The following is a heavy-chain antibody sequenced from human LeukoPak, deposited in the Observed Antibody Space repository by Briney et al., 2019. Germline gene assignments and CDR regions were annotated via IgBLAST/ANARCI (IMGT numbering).Heavy chain of an antibody. V-gene: IGHV3-30*18. J-gene: IGHJ4*02. CDR1: GFTVRNNH. D-gene: IGHD3-10*01. Sequence: PGGSLRLSCAASGFTVRNNHMSWVRQAPGKGLEWVAVISYDGSNKYYADSVKGRFTVSRDNSENTLYLQMNSLRAEDTAVYYCGKVIHESGSYFHRPSFDYWGQGTLVTVSS. CDR3: GKVIHESGSYFHRPSFDY. CDR2: ISYDGSNK.